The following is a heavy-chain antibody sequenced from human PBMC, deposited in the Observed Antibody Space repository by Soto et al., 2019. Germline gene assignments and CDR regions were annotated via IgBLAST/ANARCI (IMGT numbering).Heavy chain of an antibody. J-gene: IGHJ6*02. V-gene: IGHV3-30-3*01. CDR2: IAYDGTNK. D-gene: IGHD2-15*01. CDR3: ARERVEYGDYQFFGMDV. Sequence: GGSLRLSCAASGFSFSSYAMHWVRQAPGKGLEWLAVIAYDGTNKYYADSVKGRFTISRDNSNTLYLQMYSLRGEDTAVYYCARERVEYGDYQFFGMDVWGQGTTVTVSS. CDR1: GFSFSSYA.